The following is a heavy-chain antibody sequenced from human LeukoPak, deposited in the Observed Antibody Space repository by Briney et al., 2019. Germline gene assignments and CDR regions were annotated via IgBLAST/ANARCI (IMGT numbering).Heavy chain of an antibody. Sequence: SETLSLTCTVSGGSISSSSYYWGWIRQPPGKGLEWIGNIYYGGSTYYNPSLKSRVTISVDTSKNQFSLKLSSVTAADTAVYYCARDTGGSGSYPDYYYYGMDVWGQGTTVTVSS. CDR3: ARDTGGSGSYPDYYYYGMDV. J-gene: IGHJ6*02. CDR1: GGSISSSSYY. V-gene: IGHV4-39*07. CDR2: IYYGGST. D-gene: IGHD3-10*01.